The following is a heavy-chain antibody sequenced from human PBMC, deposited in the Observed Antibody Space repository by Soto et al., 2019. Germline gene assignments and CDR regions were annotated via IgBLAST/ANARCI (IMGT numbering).Heavy chain of an antibody. CDR3: ARMDYYDSSGYYYPYFDY. D-gene: IGHD3-22*01. CDR1: GFSLSNARMG. V-gene: IGHV2-26*01. CDR2: IFSNDEK. J-gene: IGHJ4*02. Sequence: SGPTLVNPTETLTLTCTVSGFSLSNARMGVSWIRQPPGKALEWLAHIFSNDEKSYSTSLKSRLTISKDTSKSQVVLTMTNMDPVDTATYYCARMDYYDSSGYYYPYFDYWGQGTLVTVSS.